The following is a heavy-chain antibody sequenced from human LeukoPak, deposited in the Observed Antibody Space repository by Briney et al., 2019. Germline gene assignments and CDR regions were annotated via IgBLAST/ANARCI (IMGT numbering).Heavy chain of an antibody. V-gene: IGHV6-1*01. CDR1: GDSVSSNSVT. CDR2: TYYRSTWYN. D-gene: IGHD5-18*01. Sequence: SQTLSLTCAISGDSVSSNSVTWNWIRQSPSRGLEWLGRTYYRSTWYNDYAVSVRGRITVNPDTSKNQFSLHLNSVTPEDTAVYYCASTSTLYQLWSILDYWGQGTLVTVSS. CDR3: ASTSTLYQLWSILDY. J-gene: IGHJ4*02.